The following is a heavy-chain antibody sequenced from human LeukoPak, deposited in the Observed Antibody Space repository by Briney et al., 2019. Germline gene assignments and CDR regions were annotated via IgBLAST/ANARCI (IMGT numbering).Heavy chain of an antibody. Sequence: GGSLRLSCAASGFTFSSYSMNWVRQAPGKGLEWVSSISSSSYIYYADSVKGRFTISRDNAKNSLYLQMNSLRAEDTAVYYCAGPPNYYDSSGYYYGTGDDAFDIWGQGTMVTVSS. CDR3: AGPPNYYDSSGYYYGTGDDAFDI. CDR2: ISSSSYI. CDR1: GFTFSSYS. V-gene: IGHV3-21*01. J-gene: IGHJ3*02. D-gene: IGHD3-22*01.